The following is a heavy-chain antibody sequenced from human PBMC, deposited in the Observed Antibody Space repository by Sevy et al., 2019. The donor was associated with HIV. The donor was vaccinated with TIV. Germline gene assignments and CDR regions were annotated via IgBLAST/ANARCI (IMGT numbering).Heavy chain of an antibody. Sequence: GESLNISCKGSGYRFTSYWIGWVRQMPGKGLEWMGIIYPDDSETRYSPSFQGQVTISVDKSINTAYVQWSSLKASDTAMYFCARRGYDTSGYPQYYFDSWGQGTLITVSS. D-gene: IGHD3-22*01. CDR2: IYPDDSET. V-gene: IGHV5-51*01. CDR1: GYRFTSYW. CDR3: ARRGYDTSGYPQYYFDS. J-gene: IGHJ4*02.